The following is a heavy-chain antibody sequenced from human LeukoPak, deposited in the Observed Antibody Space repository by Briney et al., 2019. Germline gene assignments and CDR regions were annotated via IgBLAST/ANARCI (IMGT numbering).Heavy chain of an antibody. V-gene: IGHV4-4*07. CDR2: IINSGVT. CDR1: GVSISDYH. Sequence: SETLSLTCTVSGVSISDYHWSWIRQPAGKGLEWIGRIINSGVTNYNPSLNSRVTISVDRSKNQFSLRLTSVTAADTAVYYCGTSEVGSSSYESYDYWGQGTQVTVSA. CDR3: GTSEVGSSSYESYDY. J-gene: IGHJ4*02. D-gene: IGHD1-26*01.